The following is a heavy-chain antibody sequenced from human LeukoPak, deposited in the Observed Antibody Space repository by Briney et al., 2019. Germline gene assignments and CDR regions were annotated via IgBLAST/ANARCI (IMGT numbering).Heavy chain of an antibody. CDR3: ARDGFTMIVVGWYFDL. V-gene: IGHV3-7*01. CDR2: IKQDASEK. D-gene: IGHD3-22*01. CDR1: GITLSSYW. Sequence: GGSLRLSCAGSGITLSSYWMSWVRQAPGKGLEWVGNIKQDASEKYFVDSLRGRFTISRDNSKNTLYLQMNSLRAEDTAVYYCARDGFTMIVVGWYFDLWGRGTLVTVSS. J-gene: IGHJ2*01.